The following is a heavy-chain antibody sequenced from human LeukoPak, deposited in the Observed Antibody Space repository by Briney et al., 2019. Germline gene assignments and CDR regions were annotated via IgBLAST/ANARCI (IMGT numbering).Heavy chain of an antibody. Sequence: SETLSLTCAVYGGSFSGYYWSWIRQPPGKGLEWIGEINHSGSTNYNPSLKSRVTISVDTSKNQFSLKLSSVTAADTAVYYCATSGYSSSWYADYFDYWGQGTLVTVSS. CDR1: GGSFSGYY. CDR3: ATSGYSSSWYADYFDY. CDR2: INHSGST. J-gene: IGHJ4*02. V-gene: IGHV4-34*01. D-gene: IGHD6-13*01.